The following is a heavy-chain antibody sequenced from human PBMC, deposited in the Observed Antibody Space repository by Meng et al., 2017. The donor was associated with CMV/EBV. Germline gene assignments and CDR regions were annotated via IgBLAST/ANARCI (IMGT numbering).Heavy chain of an antibody. V-gene: IGHV4-59*01. CDR1: GGSISSYY. CDR2: IYYSGST. D-gene: IGHD3-10*01. Sequence: SETLSLTCTVSGGSISSYYWSWIRQPPGKGLEWIGYIYYSGSTNYNPSLKSRVTISVDTSKNQFSLKLSSVTAADTAVYYCARGVDSGYYYYGMDVWGQGTTVTVSS. CDR3: ARGVDSGYYYYGMDV. J-gene: IGHJ6*02.